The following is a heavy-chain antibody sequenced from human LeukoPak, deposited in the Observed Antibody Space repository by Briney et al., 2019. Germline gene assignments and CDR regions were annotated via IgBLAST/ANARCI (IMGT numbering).Heavy chain of an antibody. J-gene: IGHJ4*02. V-gene: IGHV4-4*02. Sequence: SETLSLTCAVSGGSISSSNWWSWVRQPPGKGLEWIGEIYHSGSTNYNPSLKSRVTISVDKSKNQFSLKLSSVTAADTAVYYCARLSWFGELPRQIWGQGTLVTVSS. CDR2: IYHSGST. CDR1: GGSISSSNW. CDR3: ARLSWFGELPRQI. D-gene: IGHD3-10*01.